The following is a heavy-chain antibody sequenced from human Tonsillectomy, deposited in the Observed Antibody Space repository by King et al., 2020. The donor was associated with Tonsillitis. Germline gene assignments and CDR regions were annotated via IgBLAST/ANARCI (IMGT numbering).Heavy chain of an antibody. D-gene: IGHD2-15*01. J-gene: IGHJ6*02. V-gene: IGHV3-43*01. CDR3: VKDGGYCSGGSCYRGLDG. Sequence: VQLVESGGVVVQPGGSLRLSCAASGFTFDDYTMHWVRQAPGKGLEWVSLITWDGSTTYYADSVRGRLTISRDNSKNSLYLQMNSLRTEDTALYYCVKDGGYCSGGSCYRGLDGWGQGTTVTVSS. CDR2: ITWDGSTT. CDR1: GFTFDDYT.